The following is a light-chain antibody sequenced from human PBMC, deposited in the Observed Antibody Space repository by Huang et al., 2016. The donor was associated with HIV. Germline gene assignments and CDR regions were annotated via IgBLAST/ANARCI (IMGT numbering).Light chain of an antibody. V-gene: IGKV2-28*01. Sequence: IVMTQSPLSLPVAPGEPASISCRSSQSLLHRNGYNYMDWYLQKPGHSPQLLIYLGSYRASGVPDRFSGSGSGTDFTLKISRVEAEDVGVYYCMQALQTLWTFGQGTKVEIK. J-gene: IGKJ1*01. CDR1: QSLLHRNGYNY. CDR3: MQALQTLWT. CDR2: LGS.